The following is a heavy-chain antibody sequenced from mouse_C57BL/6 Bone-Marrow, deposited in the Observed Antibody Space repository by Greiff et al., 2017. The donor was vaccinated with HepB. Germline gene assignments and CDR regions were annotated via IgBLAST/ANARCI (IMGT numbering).Heavy chain of an antibody. Sequence: VHVKQSGPVLVKPGASVKMSCKASGYTFTDYYMNWVKQSHGKSLEWIGVINPYNGGTSYNQKFKGKSTLTVDKSSSTAYMELNSLTSEDSAVYYCARGGEGFAYWGQVTLVTVSA. CDR1: GYTFTDYY. D-gene: IGHD2-13*01. CDR3: ARGGEGFAY. J-gene: IGHJ3*01. V-gene: IGHV1-19*01. CDR2: INPYNGGT.